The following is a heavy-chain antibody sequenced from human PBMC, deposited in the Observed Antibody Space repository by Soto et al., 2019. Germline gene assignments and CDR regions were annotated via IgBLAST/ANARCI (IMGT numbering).Heavy chain of an antibody. Sequence: QLQLQESGPGLVKPSETLSLTCSVSDDSINSDKYYWGWIRQPPGKVLEWIGSIYYRGNAYYNPFLQTRVTISLGLSRSQFSLKLNSVSAADSAVYFCASLEGLATISYYFDFWGPGALVTVSS. CDR2: IYYRGNA. CDR3: ASLEGLATISYYFDF. J-gene: IGHJ4*02. D-gene: IGHD1-1*01. CDR1: DDSINSDKYY. V-gene: IGHV4-39*01.